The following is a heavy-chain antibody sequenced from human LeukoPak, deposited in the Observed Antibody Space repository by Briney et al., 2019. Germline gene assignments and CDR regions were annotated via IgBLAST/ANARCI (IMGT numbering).Heavy chain of an antibody. V-gene: IGHV4-59*01. J-gene: IGHJ5*02. D-gene: IGHD1-26*01. CDR2: IYYSGST. CDR1: GGSISSYY. Sequence: SETLSLTCTVSGGSISSYYWSWIRQPPGKGLEWIGYIYYSGSTNYNPSLKSRVTISVDTSKNQFSLKLSSVTAADTAVYYCARRIGMSWSYFRNNWFDPWGQGTLVTVSS. CDR3: ARRIGMSWSYFRNNWFDP.